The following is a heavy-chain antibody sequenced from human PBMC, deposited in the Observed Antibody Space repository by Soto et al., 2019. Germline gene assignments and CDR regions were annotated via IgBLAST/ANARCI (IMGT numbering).Heavy chain of an antibody. Sequence: GGSLRLSCTASGFTFSSYWMTWVRQAPGKGLEWVANIKEDGSEKYFVDSVGGRFTISRDNAKNTLYLQMNSLRAEDTAMYYWARDLTFWGQGTLVTVSS. J-gene: IGHJ4*02. CDR1: GFTFSSYW. CDR2: IKEDGSEK. CDR3: ARDLTF. V-gene: IGHV3-7*04.